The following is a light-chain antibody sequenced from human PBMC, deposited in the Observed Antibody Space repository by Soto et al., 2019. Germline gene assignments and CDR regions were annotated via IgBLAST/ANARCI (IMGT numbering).Light chain of an antibody. CDR2: AAS. CDR1: QSIRSY. Sequence: QMTQSPSSLSASVGDRVTITCRTSQSIRSYLNWFQQNPGTAPKILIYAASSLQSGVPSGFSGRGSGTDFTLTISSLQPEDFATYYCQQLNSYRLTFGGGTKVEIK. V-gene: IGKV1-39*01. CDR3: QQLNSYRLT. J-gene: IGKJ4*01.